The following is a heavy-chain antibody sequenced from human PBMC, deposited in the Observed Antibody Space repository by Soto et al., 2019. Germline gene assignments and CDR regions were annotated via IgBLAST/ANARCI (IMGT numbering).Heavy chain of an antibody. D-gene: IGHD6-25*01. J-gene: IGHJ6*02. CDR2: ISGSGGST. Sequence: EVQLLESGGGLVQPGGSLRLSCAASGFTFSSYAMSWVRQPPGKGLEWVSVISGSGGSTYYADSGKGRFTISRDNSKNTLYLQMNSLRAEDTAVYYCAKDSDPVSTSSGDVWGQGTTVTVSS. CDR1: GFTFSSYA. CDR3: AKDSDPVSTSSGDV. V-gene: IGHV3-23*01.